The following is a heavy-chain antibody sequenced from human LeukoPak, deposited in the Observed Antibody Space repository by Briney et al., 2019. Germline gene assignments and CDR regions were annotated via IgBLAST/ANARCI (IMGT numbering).Heavy chain of an antibody. D-gene: IGHD6-19*01. V-gene: IGHV1-18*04. CDR3: ARDGGSGWLSGDYFDY. Sequence: GASVKVSCKASGYTFTGYYMHWVRQAPGQGLEWMGWISAYNGNTNYAQKLQGRVTMTTDTSTSTAYMELRSLRSDDTAVYYCARDGGSGWLSGDYFDYWGQGTLVTVSS. CDR1: GYTFTGYY. J-gene: IGHJ4*02. CDR2: ISAYNGNT.